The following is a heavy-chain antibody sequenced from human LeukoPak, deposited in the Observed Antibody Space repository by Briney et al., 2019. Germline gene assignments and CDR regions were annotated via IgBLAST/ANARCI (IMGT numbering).Heavy chain of an antibody. J-gene: IGHJ5*02. V-gene: IGHV3-66*01. D-gene: IGHD3-10*01. CDR3: ARAPRGSPNWFDP. CDR2: IYSGGST. Sequence: PGGSLRLSCAASGFTVSGNYMSWVRQAPGKGLEWVSVIYSGGSTYYADSVKGRFTISRDNSKNTLYLQMNSMRAEDTAVYYCARAPRGSPNWFDPWGQGTLVTVSS. CDR1: GFTVSGNY.